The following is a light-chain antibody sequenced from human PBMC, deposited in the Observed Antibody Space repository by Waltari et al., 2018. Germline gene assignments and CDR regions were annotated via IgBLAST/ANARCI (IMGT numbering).Light chain of an antibody. CDR2: KSF. V-gene: IGKV1-5*03. CDR3: QQYNIWPYT. J-gene: IGKJ2*01. CDR1: QSISNW. Sequence: DIQMTQSPSTLSASVGEGGPLTCRASQSISNWLAWYQQKPGKAPKVLIYKSFTLQSGVPSRFSGSGSETEFSLTISSLQPDDFATYYCQQYNIWPYTFGQGTTLEI.